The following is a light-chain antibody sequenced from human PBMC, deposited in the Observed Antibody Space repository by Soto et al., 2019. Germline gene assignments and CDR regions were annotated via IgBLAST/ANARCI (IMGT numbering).Light chain of an antibody. V-gene: IGLV1-47*02. CDR1: SSNLGPNY. Sequence: QSVLTQSPSAPATPGQRVPISCSGSSSNLGPNYVYWYQQVPGKAPKLLIYSNNQPPSWVPDRFSGSKSGTSASLAIRGLRSEDEADYYCATWDDSLRGRVFGGGTKLTVL. CDR3: ATWDDSLRGRV. J-gene: IGLJ3*02. CDR2: SNN.